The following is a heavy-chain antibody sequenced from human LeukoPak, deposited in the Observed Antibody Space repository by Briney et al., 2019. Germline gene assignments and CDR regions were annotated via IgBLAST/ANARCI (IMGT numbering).Heavy chain of an antibody. V-gene: IGHV3-15*01. CDR3: TTDYSYGSGSYYGSIDY. CDR2: IKSKTDGGTT. J-gene: IGHJ4*02. CDR1: GFTFSNAW. Sequence: GGSLRLSCAASGFTFSNAWMSWVRQAPGKGLEWVGRIKSKTDGGTTDYAAPVKGRFTISRDDSKNTLYLQMNGLKTEDTAVYYCTTDYSYGSGSYYGSIDYWGQGTLVTVSS. D-gene: IGHD3-10*01.